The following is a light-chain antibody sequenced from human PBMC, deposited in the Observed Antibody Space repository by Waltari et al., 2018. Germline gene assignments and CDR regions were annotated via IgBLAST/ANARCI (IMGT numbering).Light chain of an antibody. Sequence: QSVLTQPPSVSAAPGQKVTISCSGSSSNIGNNYVSWYQQLPGTAPKVLIYENNKRPSGMPDRFSGSKSGTSATLGITVLQTGDEADYYCGTWDSSLSVWVFGGGTKLTVL. CDR1: SSNIGNNY. CDR3: GTWDSSLSVWV. J-gene: IGLJ3*02. V-gene: IGLV1-51*02. CDR2: ENN.